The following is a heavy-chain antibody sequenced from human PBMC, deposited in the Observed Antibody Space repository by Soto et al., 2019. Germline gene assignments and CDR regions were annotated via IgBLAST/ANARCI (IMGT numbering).Heavy chain of an antibody. J-gene: IGHJ5*02. Sequence: QVQLVQSGAEVKKPGSSVKVSCKASGGTFSSYAISWVRQAPGQGLEWLGGFIPIFGTANYAQKFQGSVTITADESTSTAYMELSSLRSEDTAVYYCARYLSYSGIYPCLPNWFDPCVQGTLVTVSS. V-gene: IGHV1-69*12. CDR1: GGTFSSYA. CDR2: FIPIFGTA. CDR3: ARYLSYSGIYPCLPNWFDP. D-gene: IGHD1-26*01.